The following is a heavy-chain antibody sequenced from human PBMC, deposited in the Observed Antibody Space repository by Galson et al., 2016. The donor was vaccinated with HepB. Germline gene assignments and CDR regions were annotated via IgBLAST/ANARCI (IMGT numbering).Heavy chain of an antibody. J-gene: IGHJ4*02. CDR2: IKQDGSAI. Sequence: SLRLSCAASGFIFSSHWMSWVRQAPGEGLEWVAKIKQDGSAIKYVDSVEGRFTISRDKAKNSLYLQMNNLRAGDTAVYYCVRFYCSSGRCYLDYWGQGTLVTVSS. CDR1: GFIFSSHW. CDR3: VRFYCSSGRCYLDY. V-gene: IGHV3-7*01. D-gene: IGHD1-26*01.